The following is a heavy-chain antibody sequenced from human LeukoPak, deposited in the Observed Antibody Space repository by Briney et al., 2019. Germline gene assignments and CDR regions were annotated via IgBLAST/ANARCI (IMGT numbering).Heavy chain of an antibody. CDR2: IYYSGST. CDR3: ARDFKGIAAAGKSNWFDP. Sequence: SETLSLTCTVSGGSISSYYWSWIRQPPGKGLEWIGYIYYSGSTNYNPSLKSRVTISVDKSKNQFSLKLSSVTAADTAVYYCARDFKGIAAAGKSNWFDPWGQGTLVTVSS. CDR1: GGSISSYY. D-gene: IGHD6-13*01. J-gene: IGHJ5*02. V-gene: IGHV4-59*12.